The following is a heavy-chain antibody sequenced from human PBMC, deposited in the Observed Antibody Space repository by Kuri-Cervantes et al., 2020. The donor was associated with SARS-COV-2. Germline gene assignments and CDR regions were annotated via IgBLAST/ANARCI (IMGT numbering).Heavy chain of an antibody. V-gene: IGHV3-30-3*01. D-gene: IGHD1-26*01. Sequence: GGSLRLSCAASGFTFSSYAMHWVRQAPGKGLEWVAVISYDGSNKYYADSVKGRFTISRDNSKNTLYLQMNSLRAEDTAVYYCARSRGRSYHGGFDYWGQGTLVTVSS. CDR1: GFTFSSYA. CDR2: ISYDGSNK. J-gene: IGHJ4*02. CDR3: ARSRGRSYHGGFDY.